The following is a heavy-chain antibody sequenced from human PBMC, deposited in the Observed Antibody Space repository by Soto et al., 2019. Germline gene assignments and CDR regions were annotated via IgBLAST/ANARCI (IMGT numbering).Heavy chain of an antibody. Sequence: GGSLRLSCAASGFTFSSYGMHWVRQAPGKGLEWVAVISYDGSNKYYADSMKGRFTISRDNSKNTLYLQMNSLRAEDTAVYYCAKVIGDSSGPILFDYWGQGTLVTVSS. V-gene: IGHV3-30*18. J-gene: IGHJ4*02. D-gene: IGHD3-22*01. CDR1: GFTFSSYG. CDR2: ISYDGSNK. CDR3: AKVIGDSSGPILFDY.